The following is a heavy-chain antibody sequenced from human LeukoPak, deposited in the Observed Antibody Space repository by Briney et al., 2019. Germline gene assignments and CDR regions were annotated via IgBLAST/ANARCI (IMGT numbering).Heavy chain of an antibody. CDR1: GDSISSSGYY. Sequence: SETLSLTCSVSGDSISSSGYYWDWIRQPPGKGLEWIGSIHHSGNTNYNPSLKSRVTISADMSKNQFSLKLSSVTAADTAVYYRARDNLSFKSGSWFLDYWGQGTLVTVSS. CDR2: IHHSGNT. V-gene: IGHV4-39*07. CDR3: ARDNLSFKSGSWFLDY. J-gene: IGHJ4*02. D-gene: IGHD1-26*01.